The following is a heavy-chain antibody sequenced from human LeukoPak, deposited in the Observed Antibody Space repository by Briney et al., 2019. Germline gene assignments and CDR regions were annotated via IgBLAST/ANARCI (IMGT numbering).Heavy chain of an antibody. V-gene: IGHV4-34*01. J-gene: IGHJ6*02. CDR2: INHSGST. Sequence: SETLSLTCAVYGGSFSAYYWSWIRQPPGKGLGWIGEINHSGSTNYNPSLKSRVTISVDTSKNQFSLKLSSVTAADTAVYYCARGPKHIVVVTAPRLYYYGMDVWGQGTTVTVSS. D-gene: IGHD2-21*02. CDR3: ARGPKHIVVVTAPRLYYYGMDV. CDR1: GGSFSAYY.